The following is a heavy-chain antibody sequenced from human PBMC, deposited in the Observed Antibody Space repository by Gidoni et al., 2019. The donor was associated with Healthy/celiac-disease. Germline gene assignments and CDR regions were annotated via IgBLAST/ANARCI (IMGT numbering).Heavy chain of an antibody. CDR1: GFTFSSYW. D-gene: IGHD2-15*01. CDR2: IKQDGSEE. CDR3: AREVVEDYYYYYGMDV. V-gene: IGHV3-7*01. J-gene: IGHJ6*02. Sequence: EVQMVESVGGLVQPGGSLRLSCAASGFTFSSYWMSWVRLAPGKGLEWVANIKQDGSEEYYVDSVKGRFTISRDNAKNSLYLQMNSLRAEDTAVYYCAREVVEDYYYYYGMDVWGQGTTVTVSS.